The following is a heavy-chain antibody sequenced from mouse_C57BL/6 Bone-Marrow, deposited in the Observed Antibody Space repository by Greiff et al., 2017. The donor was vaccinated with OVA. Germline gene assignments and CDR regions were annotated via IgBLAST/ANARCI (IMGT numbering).Heavy chain of an antibody. CDR3: TRGYSNYYSRDY. CDR2: IDPETGGT. CDR1: GYPFTDYE. V-gene: IGHV1-15*01. D-gene: IGHD2-5*01. J-gene: IGHJ4*01. Sequence: VKLMESGAELVRPGASVTLSCKASGYPFTDYELHWVKQTPVHGLEWIGTIDPETGGTAYNQKFKGKAILTADKSSSPAYMDLRSLTSEDSAVYYCTRGYSNYYSRDYWGRGTSVTVTA.